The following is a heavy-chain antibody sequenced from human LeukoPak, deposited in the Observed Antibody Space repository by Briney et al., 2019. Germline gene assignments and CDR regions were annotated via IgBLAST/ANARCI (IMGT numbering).Heavy chain of an antibody. V-gene: IGHV4-34*01. CDR3: AKQGRQLPFGGVVAIAPFDI. Sequence: SETLSLTCAVYGGSFSGYYWSWIRQPPGKGLEWIGEINDSGSTNYNPSLKSRVTISVDTSKNQFSLQLSSVTAADTAVYYCAKQGRQLPFGGVVAIAPFDIWGQGTMVTVSS. J-gene: IGHJ3*02. CDR1: GGSFSGYY. D-gene: IGHD3-16*02. CDR2: INDSGST.